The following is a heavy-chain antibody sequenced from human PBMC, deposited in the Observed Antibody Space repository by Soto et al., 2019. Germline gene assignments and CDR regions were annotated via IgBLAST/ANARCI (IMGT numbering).Heavy chain of an antibody. J-gene: IGHJ5*02. D-gene: IGHD3-3*01. Sequence: ASVKVSCKASGYTFTSYYMHWVRQAPGQGLEWMGIINPSGGSTSYAQKFQGRVTMTRDTSTSTVYMELSSLRSEDTAVYYCARGGGGGYYTFYWFDPWGQGTLVTVSS. CDR1: GYTFTSYY. CDR3: ARGGGGGYYTFYWFDP. CDR2: INPSGGST. V-gene: IGHV1-46*03.